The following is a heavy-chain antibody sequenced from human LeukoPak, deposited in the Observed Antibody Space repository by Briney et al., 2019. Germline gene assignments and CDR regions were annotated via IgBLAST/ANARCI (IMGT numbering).Heavy chain of an antibody. CDR3: ARIDRGGYNFPFYFDY. D-gene: IGHD5-24*01. CDR1: GYSLTDLS. CDR2: FDPDDGET. Sequence: ASVKVSFKVSGYSLTDLSIHWVRQAPGKGLEWMGGFDPDDGETIYAQKFQGRVTMTEDTSADIAYMEPSSLKSEDTALYYCARIDRGGYNFPFYFDYWGQGTLVTVSS. V-gene: IGHV1-24*01. J-gene: IGHJ4*02.